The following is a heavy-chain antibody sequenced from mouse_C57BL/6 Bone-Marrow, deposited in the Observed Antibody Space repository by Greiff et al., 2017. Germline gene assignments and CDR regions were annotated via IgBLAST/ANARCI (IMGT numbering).Heavy chain of an antibody. CDR1: GYAFRSSW. D-gene: IGHD1-1*01. Sequence: VQLQQSGPELVKPGASVKISCKASGYAFRSSWMNWVKQRPGKGLEWIGRIYPGDGDTNYNGKFKGKATLTADKSSSTAYMQLSSLTSEDSAVYFCARGPDYSGSSYWYFDVWGTGTTVTVSS. J-gene: IGHJ1*03. V-gene: IGHV1-82*01. CDR2: IYPGDGDT. CDR3: ARGPDYSGSSYWYFDV.